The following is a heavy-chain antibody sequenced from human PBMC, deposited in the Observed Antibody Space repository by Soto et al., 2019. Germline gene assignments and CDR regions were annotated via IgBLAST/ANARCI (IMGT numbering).Heavy chain of an antibody. V-gene: IGHV4-59*01. CDR2: IYYSGST. J-gene: IGHJ3*02. CDR1: GGSISTYY. D-gene: IGHD2-2*01. CDR3: VRGRAQLRRGAFDM. Sequence: QVQLQESGPGLVKPSETLSLNCTVSGGSISTYYWSWIRQPPGKGLEWIGYIYYSGSTNYNPSLKSRVTSSVDSSKNPFTPRMNSVTAADTASYYCVRGRAQLRRGAFDMWGQGTMVTVSS.